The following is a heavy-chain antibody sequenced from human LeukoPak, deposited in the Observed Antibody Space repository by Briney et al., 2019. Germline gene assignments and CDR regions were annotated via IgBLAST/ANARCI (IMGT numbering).Heavy chain of an antibody. J-gene: IGHJ4*02. V-gene: IGHV4-59*01. Sequence: SETLSLTCTVSGGSISSYYWSWIRQPPGKGLEWIGYIYYSGSTNYSPSLKSRVTISVDTSKNQFSLKLSSVTAADTAVYYFARDPDGYNLGGFDYWGQGTLVTVSS. D-gene: IGHD5-24*01. CDR1: GGSISSYY. CDR2: IYYSGST. CDR3: ARDPDGYNLGGFDY.